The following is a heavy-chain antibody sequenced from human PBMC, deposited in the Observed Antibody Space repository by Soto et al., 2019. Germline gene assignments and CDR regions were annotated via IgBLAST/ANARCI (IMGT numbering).Heavy chain of an antibody. CDR3: ARRHLAVAVSPWFDP. CDR2: IDSSGEK. J-gene: IGHJ5*02. D-gene: IGHD6-19*01. CDR1: GLSITDSEMG. V-gene: IGHV2-26*01. Sequence: QVTLKESGPVLVKPTEPLTLRCTVSGLSITDSEMGVSWIRQPPGQPLEWLAHIDSSGEKSYRTFLKSRLATSKDTPKSQIVLTMTNMDPADTATYYCARRHLAVAVSPWFDPWGQGIPVTVSS.